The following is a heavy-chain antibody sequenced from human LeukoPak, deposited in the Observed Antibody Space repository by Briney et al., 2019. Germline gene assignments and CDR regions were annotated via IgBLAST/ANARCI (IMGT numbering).Heavy chain of an antibody. CDR1: GGTFSSYA. D-gene: IGHD6-19*01. Sequence: SVKVSCKASGGTFSSYAISWVRQAPEQGLEWMGGIIPIFGTANYAQKFQGRVTITADESTSTAYMELSSLRSEDTAVYYCARGGYSSGWYQVYYFDYWGQGTLVTVSS. CDR3: ARGGYSSGWYQVYYFDY. J-gene: IGHJ4*02. V-gene: IGHV1-69*01. CDR2: IIPIFGTA.